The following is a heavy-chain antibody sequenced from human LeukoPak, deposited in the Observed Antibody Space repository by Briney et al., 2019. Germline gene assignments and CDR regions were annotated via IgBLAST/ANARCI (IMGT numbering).Heavy chain of an antibody. V-gene: IGHV3-9*03. CDR1: GFTFDDYA. Sequence: GRSLRLSCAASGFTFDDYAMHWVRQAPGKGLEWVSGISWNSGSIGYADSVEGRFTISRDNAENSLYLQMNSMRDEDMAVYFCVRMAEAAVVTPWAHFDYWGQGTLVTVSS. D-gene: IGHD4-23*01. CDR2: ISWNSGSI. CDR3: VRMAEAAVVTPWAHFDY. J-gene: IGHJ4*02.